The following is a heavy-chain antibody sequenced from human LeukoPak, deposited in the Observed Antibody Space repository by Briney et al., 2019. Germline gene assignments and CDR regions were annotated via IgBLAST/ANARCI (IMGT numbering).Heavy chain of an antibody. Sequence: PSETLSLTCTVSGYSISSGYYWGWIRQPPGKGLEWIGSIYHSGSTYYNPSLKSRVTISVDTSKNHFSLKLSSVTAADTAVYYCARLSPPPYYYDSSGYYNYYYYYMDVWGKGTTVTVSS. CDR1: GYSISSGYY. D-gene: IGHD3-22*01. J-gene: IGHJ6*03. CDR3: ARLSPPPYYYDSSGYYNYYYYYMDV. CDR2: IYHSGST. V-gene: IGHV4-38-2*02.